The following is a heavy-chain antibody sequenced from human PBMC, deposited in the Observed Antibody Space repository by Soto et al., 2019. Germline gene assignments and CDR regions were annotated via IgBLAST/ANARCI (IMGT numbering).Heavy chain of an antibody. Sequence: GGSLRLSCAASGFTFSSYGMHWVRQAPGKGLEWVAVISYDGSNKYYADSVKGRFTISRDNSKNTLYLQMNSLRAEDTAVYYCAKDYQWLAPQDFAYYYYGMDVWGQGTTVTVSS. CDR2: ISYDGSNK. V-gene: IGHV3-30*18. CDR3: AKDYQWLAPQDFAYYYYGMDV. J-gene: IGHJ6*02. D-gene: IGHD6-19*01. CDR1: GFTFSSYG.